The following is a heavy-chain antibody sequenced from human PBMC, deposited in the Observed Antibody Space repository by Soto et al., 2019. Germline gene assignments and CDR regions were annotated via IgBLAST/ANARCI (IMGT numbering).Heavy chain of an antibody. Sequence: XGTLSLTCAVSGDSVTSSNWWSWVRQPPGKGLEWIGEIYHSESTNYNPSLKSRVTMSIDKSKNQFSLKLTSVTAADTAVYFCARYDFGIFDYWGQGTLVTVSS. J-gene: IGHJ4*02. CDR3: ARYDFGIFDY. CDR2: IYHSEST. CDR1: GDSVTSSNW. V-gene: IGHV4-4*01. D-gene: IGHD4-17*01.